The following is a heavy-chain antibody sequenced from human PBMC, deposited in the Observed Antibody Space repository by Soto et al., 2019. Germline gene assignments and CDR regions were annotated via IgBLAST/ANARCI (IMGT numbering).Heavy chain of an antibody. CDR1: GGSFSGYY. CDR3: ARGYRLLYYKPTLDY. J-gene: IGHJ4*02. V-gene: IGHV4-34*01. D-gene: IGHD2-8*01. Sequence: SETLSLTCAVYGGSFSGYYWSWIRQPPGKGLEWIGEINHSGSTNYNPSLKSRVTISVDTSKNQFSLKLSSVTAADTAVYYCARGYRLLYYKPTLDYWGQGTLVTVSS. CDR2: INHSGST.